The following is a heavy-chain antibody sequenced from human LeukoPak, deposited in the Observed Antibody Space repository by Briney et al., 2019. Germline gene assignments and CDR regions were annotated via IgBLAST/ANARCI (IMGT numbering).Heavy chain of an antibody. CDR1: GFTFGSFE. J-gene: IGHJ4*02. D-gene: IGHD3-16*01. V-gene: IGHV3-23*01. Sequence: GGSLRLSCAASGFTFGSFEMSWVRQAPGKGLEWVSAISGSGGSTDYADSVKGRFTISRDNSKNTLYLQMNSLTAEDTAVYYCSKKRFGDYVWGSDFDYWGQGTLVTVSS. CDR2: ISGSGGST. CDR3: SKKRFGDYVWGSDFDY.